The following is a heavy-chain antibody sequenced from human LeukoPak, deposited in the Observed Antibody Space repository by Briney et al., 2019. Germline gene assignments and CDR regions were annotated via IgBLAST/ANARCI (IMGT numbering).Heavy chain of an antibody. V-gene: IGHV4-39*07. CDR2: IHHSGST. D-gene: IGHD3-22*01. J-gene: IGHJ6*02. CDR1: GDAITSDKYY. CDR3: ARGTMIVAYGMDV. Sequence: PSETLSLTCTVSGDAITSDKYYWGWIRQPPGKGLEWIGNIHHSGSTYYNPSLKSRVTISVDRSKNQFSLKLSSVTAADTAVYYCARGTMIVAYGMDVWGQGTTVTVSS.